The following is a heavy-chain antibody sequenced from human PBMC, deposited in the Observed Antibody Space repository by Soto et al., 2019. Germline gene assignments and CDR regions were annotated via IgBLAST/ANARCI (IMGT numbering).Heavy chain of an antibody. D-gene: IGHD6-19*01. V-gene: IGHV4-4*02. Sequence: SETLSLTCAVSVSSISSSNWWSWVRQPPGKGLEWIGEIYHSGSTNYNPSLKSRVTISVDKSKNQFSLKLTSVTAADTAVYYCARAAVAGPEDYWGQGTLLTVSS. CDR1: VSSISSSNW. CDR2: IYHSGST. J-gene: IGHJ4*02. CDR3: ARAAVAGPEDY.